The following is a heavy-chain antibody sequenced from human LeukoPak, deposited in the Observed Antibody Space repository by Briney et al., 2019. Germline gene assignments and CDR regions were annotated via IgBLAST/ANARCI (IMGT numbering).Heavy chain of an antibody. CDR1: GGSISSYY. Sequence: SETLSLTCTVSGGSISSYYWSWIRPPPGKGLEWIGYIYYSGSTNYNPSLKSRVTISVDTSKNQFSLKLSSVTAADTAVYYCARVPVLRYFRFDPWGQGTLVTVSS. CDR2: IYYSGST. J-gene: IGHJ5*02. V-gene: IGHV4-59*01. CDR3: ARVPVLRYFRFDP. D-gene: IGHD3-9*01.